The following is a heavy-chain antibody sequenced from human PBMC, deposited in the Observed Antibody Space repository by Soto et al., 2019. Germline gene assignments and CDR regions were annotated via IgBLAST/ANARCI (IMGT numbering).Heavy chain of an antibody. V-gene: IGHV4-31*03. J-gene: IGHJ6*02. Sequence: TLSLTCTVSGGSLSSGGYYWGWIRQHPGKGLEWIGYIYYSGSTYYNPSLKSRVTISVDTSKNQFSLKLSSVTAADTAVYYCARDNPTGGVGYYYYGMDVWGQGTTVTVSS. D-gene: IGHD1-26*01. CDR3: ARDNPTGGVGYYYYGMDV. CDR1: GGSLSSGGYY. CDR2: IYYSGST.